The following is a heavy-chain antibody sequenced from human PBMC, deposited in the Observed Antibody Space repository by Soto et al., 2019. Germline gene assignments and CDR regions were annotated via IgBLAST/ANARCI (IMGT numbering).Heavy chain of an antibody. CDR1: GYSFTGYY. CDR2: INPNSGGT. CDR3: ARVFGYDDVWGSYRLDY. D-gene: IGHD3-16*02. V-gene: IGHV1-2*02. J-gene: IGHJ4*02. Sequence: RASVKVSCKASGYSFTGYYMHWVRQAPGQGLEWTGWINPNSGGTNYAQKFQGRVTMTRDTSTSTAYMELSRLRSDDTAVYYCARVFGYDDVWGSYRLDYWGQGTLVTVSS.